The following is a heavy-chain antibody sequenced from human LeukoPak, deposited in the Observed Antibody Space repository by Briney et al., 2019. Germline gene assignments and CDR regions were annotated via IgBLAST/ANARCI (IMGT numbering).Heavy chain of an antibody. CDR3: AAGGVTTPYGMDV. CDR2: IYYSGST. D-gene: IGHD4-17*01. Sequence: RASETLSFTCTVSGGSISSYYWSWIRQPPGKGLEWIGYIYYSGSTNYNPSLKSRVTISVDKSKNQFSLKLSSVTAADTAVYYCAAGGVTTPYGMDVWGQGTTVTVSS. J-gene: IGHJ6*02. CDR1: GGSISSYY. V-gene: IGHV4-59*12.